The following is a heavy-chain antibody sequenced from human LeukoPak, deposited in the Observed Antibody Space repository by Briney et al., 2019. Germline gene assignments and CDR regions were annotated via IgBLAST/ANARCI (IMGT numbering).Heavy chain of an antibody. J-gene: IGHJ4*02. V-gene: IGHV4-34*01. Sequence: SETLSLTCAVYGGSCSGYYWSLIRQPPGKGLEWIGEINHSGSTNYNPSLKSRVTISVDTSKNQFSLKLSSVTAADTAVYYCARGELQHRTFDYWGQGTLVTVSS. CDR3: ARGELQHRTFDY. D-gene: IGHD1-7*01. CDR2: INHSGST. CDR1: GGSCSGYY.